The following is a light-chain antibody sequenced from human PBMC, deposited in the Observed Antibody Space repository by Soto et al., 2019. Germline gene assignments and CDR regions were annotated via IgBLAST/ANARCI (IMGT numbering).Light chain of an antibody. CDR2: DAS. CDR1: QTISTL. J-gene: IGKJ2*01. V-gene: IGKV1-5*01. Sequence: IQMTQSPSTLSASVGDRVTITCQASQTISTLLAWYQHKPGKAPNLLIYDASSLESGVPSRFSGGGSGTEFTLTLSSLQPDDSATYYCQQHSSLVTFGQGTKLEI. CDR3: QQHSSLVT.